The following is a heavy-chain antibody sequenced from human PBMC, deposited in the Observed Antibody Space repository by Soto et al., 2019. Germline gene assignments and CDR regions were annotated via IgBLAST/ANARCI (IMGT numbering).Heavy chain of an antibody. D-gene: IGHD2-2*02. CDR1: GFTFSSYA. Sequence: EVQLLESGGGLVQPGGSLRLSCTASGFTFSSYAMSWVRQAPGKGLEWVSAISGGGGTTYYADSVRGRFTISRDNSKNTLYLQMNSLRAEDTATYCCAIYTVNFDFWGQGALVTVSS. V-gene: IGHV3-23*01. CDR2: ISGGGGTT. CDR3: AIYTVNFDF. J-gene: IGHJ4*02.